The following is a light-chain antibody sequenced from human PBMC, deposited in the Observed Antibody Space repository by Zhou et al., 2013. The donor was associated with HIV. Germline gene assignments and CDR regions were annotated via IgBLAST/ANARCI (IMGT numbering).Light chain of an antibody. V-gene: IGKV2-28*01. CDR1: QSLLHSNGYNY. Sequence: DIVMTQSPLSLPVTPGEPASISCRSSQSLLHSNGYNYLDWYLQKPGQSPQLLIYLGSNRASGVPDRFSGSGSGTDFTLKISRVEPEDVGVYYCMQTQRYRHTFGQGDQ. J-gene: IGKJ2*01. CDR3: MQTQRYRHT. CDR2: LGS.